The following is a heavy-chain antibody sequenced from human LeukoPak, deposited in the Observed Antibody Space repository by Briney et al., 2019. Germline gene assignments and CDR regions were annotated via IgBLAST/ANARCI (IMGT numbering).Heavy chain of an antibody. CDR1: RFTLSTYW. J-gene: IGHJ4*02. CDR3: ARGVVYPTWSGPHWSDY. D-gene: IGHD3-3*01. CDR2: IKQDASQE. V-gene: IGHV3-7*01. Sequence: GGSLRLSCAASRFTLSTYWMSWVRQAPGKGLEWVAHIKQDASQEDHVDSVKGRFTISRDNAKNSLYLQMNSLRAEDTAAYYCARGVVYPTWSGPHWSDYWGQGTLVTVSS.